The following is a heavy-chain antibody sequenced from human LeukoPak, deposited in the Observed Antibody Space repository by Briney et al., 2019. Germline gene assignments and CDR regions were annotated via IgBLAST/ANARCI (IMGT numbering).Heavy chain of an antibody. V-gene: IGHV3-23*01. CDR1: GFTLPYG. CDR3: AKGAVGKTESSGYPPHFDY. J-gene: IGHJ4*02. D-gene: IGHD3-22*01. Sequence: GGSLRLSCVVSGFTLPYGMSWVRQAPGKGLEWVSYVSATGYTTSYADSVKGRFTISRDNAKNTVFLQMDSLRADDTAVHYCAKGAVGKTESSGYPPHFDYWGQGTLVTVSS. CDR2: VSATGYTT.